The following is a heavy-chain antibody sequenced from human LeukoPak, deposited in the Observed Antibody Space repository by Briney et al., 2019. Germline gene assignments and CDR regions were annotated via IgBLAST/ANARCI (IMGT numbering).Heavy chain of an antibody. CDR2: INPKRGVT. CDR3: ARERNYGDYGNAFDV. CDR1: GYTFTDYY. D-gene: IGHD4-17*01. Sequence: AAVKVSCKASGYTFTDYYIHWMRQAPGQGLEWMGWINPKRGVTTYAQKFQGRVTMTRDTSITTAYMELTRLRSDDTTIYYCARERNYGDYGNAFDVWGQGTKVTVSS. J-gene: IGHJ3*01. V-gene: IGHV1-2*02.